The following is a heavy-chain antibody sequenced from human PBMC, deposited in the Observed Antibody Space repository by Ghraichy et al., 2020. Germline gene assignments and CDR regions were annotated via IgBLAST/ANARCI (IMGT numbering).Heavy chain of an antibody. D-gene: IGHD3-22*01. CDR1: GDSVSSNSAA. CDR3: ARATEYYDSSGYYPLDY. CDR2: TYYRSKWYN. V-gene: IGHV6-1*01. J-gene: IGHJ4*02. Sequence: SQTLSLTCAISGDSVSSNSAAWNWIRQSPSRGLEWLGRTYYRSKWYNDYAVSVKSRITINPDTSKNQFSLQLNSVTPEDTAVYYCARATEYYDSSGYYPLDYWGQGTLVTVSS.